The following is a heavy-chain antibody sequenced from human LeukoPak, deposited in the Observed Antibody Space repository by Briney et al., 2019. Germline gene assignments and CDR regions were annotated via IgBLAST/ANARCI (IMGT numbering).Heavy chain of an antibody. V-gene: IGHV4-30-4*01. CDR3: ARDLGYGDYALDY. D-gene: IGHD4-17*01. CDR2: IYYSGST. CDR1: GGSISSGDYY. Sequence: SQTLSLTCTVYGGSISSGDYYWNWIRQPPGKGLEWIGYIYYSGSTYYNPSLKSRVTISVDTSKNQFSLKLSSVTAADTAVYYCARDLGYGDYALDYWGQGTLVTVSS. J-gene: IGHJ4*02.